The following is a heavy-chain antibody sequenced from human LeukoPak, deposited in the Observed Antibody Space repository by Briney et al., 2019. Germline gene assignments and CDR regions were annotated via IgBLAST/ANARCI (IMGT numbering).Heavy chain of an antibody. D-gene: IGHD4-17*01. J-gene: IGHJ4*02. CDR1: GGSVSSGSYY. V-gene: IGHV4-61*01. Sequence: PSETLSLTCTVFGGSVSSGSYYWSWIRQPPGKGLEWIGYIYYSGSTNYNPSLKSRVTISVDTSKNQFSLKLSSVTAADTAVYYCARGSYGDPLFDYWGQGTLVTVSS. CDR2: IYYSGST. CDR3: ARGSYGDPLFDY.